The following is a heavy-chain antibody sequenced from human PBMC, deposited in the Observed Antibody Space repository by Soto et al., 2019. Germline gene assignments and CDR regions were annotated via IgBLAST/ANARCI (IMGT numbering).Heavy chain of an antibody. CDR1: GGSISSYY. D-gene: IGHD4-17*01. CDR3: ASLDYGTTHFDY. CDR2: IYYSGST. V-gene: IGHV4-59*01. J-gene: IGHJ4*02. Sequence: SETLSLTCTVSGGSISSYYWSWIRQPPGKGLEWIGYIYYSGSTNYNPSLKSRVTISVDTSKNQFSLKLSSVTAADTAVYYCASLDYGTTHFDYWGQGTLVTVSS.